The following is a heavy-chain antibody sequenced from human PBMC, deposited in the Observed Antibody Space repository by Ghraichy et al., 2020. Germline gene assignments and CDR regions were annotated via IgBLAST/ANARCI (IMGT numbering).Heavy chain of an antibody. D-gene: IGHD2-2*01. CDR3: ARGLVVPAAAYYMDV. CDR2: INHSGST. V-gene: IGHV4-34*01. J-gene: IGHJ6*03. CDR1: GGSFSGYY. Sequence: SEPLSLTCAVYGGSFSGYYWSWIRQPPGKGLEWIGEINHSGSTNYNPSLKSRVTISVDTSKNQFSLKLSSVTAADTAVYYCARGLVVPAAAYYMDVWGKGTTVTVSS.